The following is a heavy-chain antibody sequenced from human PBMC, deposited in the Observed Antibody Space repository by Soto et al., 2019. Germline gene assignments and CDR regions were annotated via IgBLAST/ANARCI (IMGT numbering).Heavy chain of an antibody. J-gene: IGHJ6*02. V-gene: IGHV3-23*01. D-gene: IGHD6-6*01. CDR3: AKARRENYYYYGMDV. CDR2: ISGSGGST. Sequence: EVQLLESGGGLVQPGGSLRLSCAAFGFTFSSYAMSWVRQAPGKGLEWVSAISGSGGSTYYADSVKGRFTISRDNSKNTLYLQMNSLRAEDTAVYYCAKARRENYYYYGMDVWGQGTTVTVSS. CDR1: GFTFSSYA.